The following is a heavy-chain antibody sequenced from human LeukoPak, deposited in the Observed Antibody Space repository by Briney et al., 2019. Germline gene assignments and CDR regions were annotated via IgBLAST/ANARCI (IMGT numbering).Heavy chain of an antibody. D-gene: IGHD4/OR15-4a*01. CDR3: ARRAGAYSHPYDY. CDR1: GFTFSSYG. Sequence: GGSLRLSCAASGFTFSSYGMHWVRQAPGKGLEWVAIISYDGSNEYYADSVKGRFTISRDNSKNTLYLQMNSLRAEDTAVYYCARRAGAYSHPYDYWGRGTLVTVSS. CDR2: ISYDGSNE. V-gene: IGHV3-30*12. J-gene: IGHJ4*02.